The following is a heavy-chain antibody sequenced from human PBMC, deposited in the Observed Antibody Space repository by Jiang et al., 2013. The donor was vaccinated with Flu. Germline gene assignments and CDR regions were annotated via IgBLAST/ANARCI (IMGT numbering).Heavy chain of an antibody. J-gene: IGHJ4*02. V-gene: IGHV1-8*01. D-gene: IGHD1-26*01. CDR1: GYTFTSYD. Sequence: QLVESGAEVKKPGASVKVSCKTSGYTFTSYDINWVRQATGQGLEWLGWMNPHNGNTDYAQKFQGRVTMTRDTSMSTAYMELSSLRSEDTAVYYCARVGPTRQAGQIYYWGQGTLVTVSS. CDR3: ARVGPTRQAGQIYY. CDR2: MNPHNGNT.